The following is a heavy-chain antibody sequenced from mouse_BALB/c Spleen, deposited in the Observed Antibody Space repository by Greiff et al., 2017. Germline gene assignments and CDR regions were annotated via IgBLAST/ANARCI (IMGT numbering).Heavy chain of an antibody. Sequence: EVQLVESGGGLVQPGGSLRLSCATSGFTFSDFYMEWVRQPPGKRLEWIAASRNKANDYTTEYSASVKGRFIVSRDTSQSILYLQMNALRAEDTAIYYCASGGRSWYFDVWGAGTTVTVSS. J-gene: IGHJ1*01. CDR3: ASGGRSWYFDV. D-gene: IGHD1-1*01. CDR1: GFTFSDFY. CDR2: SRNKANDYTT. V-gene: IGHV7-1*02.